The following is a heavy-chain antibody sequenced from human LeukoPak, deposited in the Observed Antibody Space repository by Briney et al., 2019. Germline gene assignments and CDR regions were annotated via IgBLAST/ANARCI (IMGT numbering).Heavy chain of an antibody. CDR3: AIYSGYDYYWKPHFDY. D-gene: IGHD5-12*01. CDR2: IRYDGSNK. Sequence: PGGSLRLSCAASGFTFSSYGMHWVRQAPGKGLEWVAFIRYDGSNKYYADSVKGRFTISRDNSKNTLYLQMNSLRAEDTAVYYCAIYSGYDYYWKPHFDYWGQGTLVTVSS. J-gene: IGHJ4*02. CDR1: GFTFSSYG. V-gene: IGHV3-30*02.